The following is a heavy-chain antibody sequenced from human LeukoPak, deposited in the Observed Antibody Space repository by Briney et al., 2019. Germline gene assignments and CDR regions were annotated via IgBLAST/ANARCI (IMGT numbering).Heavy chain of an antibody. D-gene: IGHD4-17*01. Sequence: PSETLSLTCTASGGSISSYYWSWIRQPPGKGLEWIGYIYYSGSTNYNPSLKSRVTISVDTSKNQFSLKLSSVTAADTAVYYCARHFDYDDDLDPFDIWGQGTMVTVSS. CDR2: IYYSGST. V-gene: IGHV4-59*08. CDR3: ARHFDYDDDLDPFDI. J-gene: IGHJ3*02. CDR1: GGSISSYY.